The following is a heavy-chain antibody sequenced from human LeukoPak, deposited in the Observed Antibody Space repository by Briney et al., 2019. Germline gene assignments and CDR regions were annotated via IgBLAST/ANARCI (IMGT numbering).Heavy chain of an antibody. J-gene: IGHJ4*02. D-gene: IGHD3-3*01. CDR3: ARDFWSGYYTPRGDY. V-gene: IGHV3-7*03. CDR2: INQDGSEK. Sequence: PGGSLRLSCAASGFTFSSYAMSWVRQAPGKGLEWVANINQDGSEKYYVDSVKGRFTISRDNAKNSLYLQMNSLRAEDTAVYYCARDFWSGYYTPRGDYWGQGTLVTVSS. CDR1: GFTFSSYA.